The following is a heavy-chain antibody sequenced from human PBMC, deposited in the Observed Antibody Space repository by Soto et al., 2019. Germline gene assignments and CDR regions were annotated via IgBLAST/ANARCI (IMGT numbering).Heavy chain of an antibody. CDR3: ARDIEMATIRANFDY. V-gene: IGHV3-30-3*01. Sequence: GGSLRLSCAASGFTFSSYAMQWVRQAPGKGLEWVAVISYDGSNKYYADSVKGRFTISRDNSKNTLYLQMNSLRAEDTAVYYCARDIEMATIRANFDYWGQGTLVTVSS. D-gene: IGHD5-12*01. CDR2: ISYDGSNK. CDR1: GFTFSSYA. J-gene: IGHJ4*02.